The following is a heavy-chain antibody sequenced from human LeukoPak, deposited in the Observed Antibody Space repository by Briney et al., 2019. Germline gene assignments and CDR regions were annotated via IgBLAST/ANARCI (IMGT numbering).Heavy chain of an antibody. CDR2: IYGSGIT. CDR3: ARLKFYDSTGYSPGYYMDV. V-gene: IGHV4-4*07. CDR1: GASIISNY. J-gene: IGHJ6*03. D-gene: IGHD3-22*01. Sequence: PSETLSLTCTVSGASIISNYWSWIRQSAGTGLEWIGRIYGSGITDYNPSLKSRVTMSLDTSRKQFSLRLTSVTAADTAVYYCARLKFYDSTGYSPGYYMDVWGKGTTVSVFS.